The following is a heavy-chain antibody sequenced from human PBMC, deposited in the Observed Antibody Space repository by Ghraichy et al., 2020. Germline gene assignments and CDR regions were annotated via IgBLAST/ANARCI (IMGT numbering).Heavy chain of an antibody. CDR1: GFTFTDYW. CDR2: IYTDVSTA. CDR3: ASSAVTYYGTALDY. D-gene: IGHD4-17*01. V-gene: IGHV3-74*01. J-gene: IGHJ4*02. Sequence: ETLSLTCAVSGFTFTDYWMHWVRQAPGKGLVWVSRIYTDVSTATYADSVKGRFTISRDNAKNTLYLQMNSLRADDTAVYYCASSAVTYYGTALDYWGQENLVTVSS.